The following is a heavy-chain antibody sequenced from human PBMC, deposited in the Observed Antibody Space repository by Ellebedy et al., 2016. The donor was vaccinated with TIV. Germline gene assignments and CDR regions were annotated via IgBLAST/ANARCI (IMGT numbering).Heavy chain of an antibody. J-gene: IGHJ4*02. Sequence: GESLKISCAASGFTFSNFEMSWVRQAPGKGLEWVSMIQPSGGNIHYAASVRGRFSNSRDNSKNTLYLEMNRLRDEDTAIYYCVKGGWLDYWGPGTLVTVSS. CDR3: VKGGWLDY. CDR2: IQPSGGNI. D-gene: IGHD6-19*01. CDR1: GFTFSNFE. V-gene: IGHV3-23*01.